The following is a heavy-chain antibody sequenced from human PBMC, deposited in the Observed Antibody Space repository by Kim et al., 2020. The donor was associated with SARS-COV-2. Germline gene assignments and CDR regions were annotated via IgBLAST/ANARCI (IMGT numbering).Heavy chain of an antibody. V-gene: IGHV4-59*01. CDR3: ARSNDRHAFDI. CDR1: GGSISSYY. D-gene: IGHD3-22*01. J-gene: IGHJ3*02. Sequence: SETLSLTCTVSGGSISSYYWSWIRQPPGKGLEWIGYIYYSGSTNYNPSLKSRVTISVDTSKNQFSLKLSSVTAADTAVYYCARSNDRHAFDIWGQGTMVTVSS. CDR2: IYYSGST.